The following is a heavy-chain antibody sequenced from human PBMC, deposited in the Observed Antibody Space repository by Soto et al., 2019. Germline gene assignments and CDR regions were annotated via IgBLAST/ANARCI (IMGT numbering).Heavy chain of an antibody. CDR1: GFTVTSNY. D-gene: IGHD5-12*01. Sequence: GGSLRLSCAASGFTVTSNYITWVRQATGKGLEWVSVISVAGTAHYAESVKGRVTVTRDKSENTVYLQMDSLRAEDTAVYYCARAVRSGYNYYYYNAMDVRGPGPMVTVSS. CDR2: ISVAGTA. CDR3: ARAVRSGYNYYYYNAMDV. J-gene: IGHJ6*02. V-gene: IGHV3-53*01.